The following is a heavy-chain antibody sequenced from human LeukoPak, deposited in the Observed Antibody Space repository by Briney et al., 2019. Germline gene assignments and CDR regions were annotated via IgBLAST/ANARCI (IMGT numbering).Heavy chain of an antibody. CDR2: ISGSGSDL. D-gene: IGHD3-22*01. Sequence: GGSLRLSCVACGFSVSDYYMSWISQARGRGLEWISYISGSGSDLYYADSVKGRFTISRDNANNSLYLQMNSLRAEDTAVYYCARSIGYYYTMDVWGQGSTVTVSS. V-gene: IGHV3-11*01. J-gene: IGHJ6*02. CDR3: ARSIGYYYTMDV. CDR1: GFSVSDYY.